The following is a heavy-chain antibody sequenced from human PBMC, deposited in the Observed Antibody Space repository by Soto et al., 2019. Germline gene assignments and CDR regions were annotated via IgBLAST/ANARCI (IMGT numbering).Heavy chain of an antibody. Sequence: QVQLQESGPRLVEASQTLSLTCTVSNASITSSGYYWSWVRQPPGKRLEWIGYIYHSGSTFYSPSLQSRQTMSVDTSKNQFSLTLLSVTAADTAVYHCARMSGTYYVPDYWGQGTLVTVSS. D-gene: IGHD1-26*01. CDR1: NASITSSGYY. CDR2: IYHSGST. J-gene: IGHJ4*02. V-gene: IGHV4-31*03. CDR3: ARMSGTYYVPDY.